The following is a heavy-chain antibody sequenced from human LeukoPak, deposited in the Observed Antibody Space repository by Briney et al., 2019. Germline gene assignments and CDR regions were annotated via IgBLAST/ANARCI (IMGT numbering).Heavy chain of an antibody. V-gene: IGHV3-21*01. CDR2: ISSSSSFI. CDR1: GFTFSSYS. Sequence: GGSLRLSCAASGFTFSSYSMNWVRQAPGKGLEWVSSISSSSSFIFYADSVKGRFTISRDNAKNSLYLQMNSLRAEDTAVYYCARGMEFGVTSGFDYWGQGTLVSVSS. J-gene: IGHJ4*02. D-gene: IGHD3-16*01. CDR3: ARGMEFGVTSGFDY.